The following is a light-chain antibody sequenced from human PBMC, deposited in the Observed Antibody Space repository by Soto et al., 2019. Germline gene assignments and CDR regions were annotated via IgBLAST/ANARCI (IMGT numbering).Light chain of an antibody. CDR3: KQYNHWTSIT. CDR2: GAS. Sequence: EIVMTQSPATLSVSPGERAILSCSASQSISTNVAWYQQRPGQAPRLLIYGASTRATDIPARFSGSGSGTEFTLTISSLQSEDFAISYCKQYNHWTSITFGQGTRLEF. V-gene: IGKV3-15*01. CDR1: QSISTN. J-gene: IGKJ5*01.